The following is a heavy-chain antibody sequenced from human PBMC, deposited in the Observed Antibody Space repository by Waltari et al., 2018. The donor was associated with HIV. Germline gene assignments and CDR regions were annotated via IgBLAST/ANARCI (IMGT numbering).Heavy chain of an antibody. D-gene: IGHD6-13*01. J-gene: IGHJ4*02. CDR1: GFTFSSYS. V-gene: IGHV3-21*01. Sequence: EVQLVESGGGLVKPGGSLRLSCAASGFTFSSYSMTWVRQAPGKGLEWVSSISSSSSYIYYADSVKGRFTISRDNAKNSLYLQMNSLRAEDTAVYYCARGQQLDRDYWGQGTLVTVSS. CDR3: ARGQQLDRDY. CDR2: ISSSSSYI.